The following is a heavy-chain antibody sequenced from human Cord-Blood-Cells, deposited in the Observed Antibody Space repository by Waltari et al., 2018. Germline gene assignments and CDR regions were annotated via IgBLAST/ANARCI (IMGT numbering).Heavy chain of an antibody. D-gene: IGHD3-10*01. CDR2: IYHSGST. CDR3: ARGRGGYGVRGVIMGWFDP. V-gene: IGHV4-38-2*02. Sequence: QVQLQESGPGLVEPSETLSLTCTVSGYSISSVYYLGWIRQPPRQGLEWIGSIYHSGSTYYNPSLKSRVTISVDTSKNQFSLKLSSVTAADTAVYYCARGRGGYGVRGVIMGWFDPWGQGTLVTVSS. J-gene: IGHJ5*02. CDR1: GYSISSVYY.